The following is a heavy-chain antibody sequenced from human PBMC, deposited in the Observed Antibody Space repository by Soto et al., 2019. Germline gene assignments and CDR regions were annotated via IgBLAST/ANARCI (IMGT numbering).Heavy chain of an antibody. CDR3: ARTAKNDEDAFDI. CDR2: IYYSGST. D-gene: IGHD1-1*01. Sequence: SETLSLTCAVSGGSIRSSSYYWGWIRQPPGKGLEWIGYIYYSGSTNYNPSLKSRVTISVDTSKNQFSLKLSSVTAADTAVYYCARTAKNDEDAFDIWGQGTMVTVSS. V-gene: IGHV4-61*05. CDR1: GGSIRSSSYY. J-gene: IGHJ3*02.